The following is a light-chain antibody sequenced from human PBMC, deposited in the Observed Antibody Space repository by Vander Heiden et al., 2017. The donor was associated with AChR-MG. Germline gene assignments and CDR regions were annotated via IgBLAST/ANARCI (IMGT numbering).Light chain of an antibody. CDR2: GAS. CDR1: QRISSSY. CDR3: QQDNSSPWT. J-gene: IGKJ1*01. V-gene: IGKV3-20*01. Sequence: EIVLTQSPGTLSLSPGERATLSCRASQRISSSYFAWYQQKPGQAPRLLIYGASSRATAIPDRFSGSGSGTDFALTISSLEPEDSAVYFCQQDNSSPWTFGQGTKVEIK.